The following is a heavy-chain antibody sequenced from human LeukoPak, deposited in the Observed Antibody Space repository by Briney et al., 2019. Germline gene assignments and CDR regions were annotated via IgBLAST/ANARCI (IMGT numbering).Heavy chain of an antibody. Sequence: ETLSLTATVSGDSISSGYYWGWIRQPPGKGLEWVGSIYHSGSTYYNPSPKSRVTISVATSTNQFSLKLSSVTAADTAVYYCARGVGYSGSDYFDYWGEGTLVTVSS. CDR2: IYHSGST. J-gene: IGHJ4*02. D-gene: IGHD1-26*01. CDR3: ARGVGYSGSDYFDY. CDR1: GDSISSGYY. V-gene: IGHV4-38-2*02.